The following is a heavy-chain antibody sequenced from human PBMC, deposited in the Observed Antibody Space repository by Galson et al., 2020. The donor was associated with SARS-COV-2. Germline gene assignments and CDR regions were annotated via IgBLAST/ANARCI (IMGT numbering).Heavy chain of an antibody. Sequence: WGSLRLSCAASGYTFSSYWMSWVRQAPGKGLEWLANIKQDGSEKYYVDSVKGRFTISIDNAKNSLYLQVNSLRAGDTAVYYCARDFGSGWLFYFVYWGQGTLVTVSS. J-gene: IGHJ4*02. CDR1: GYTFSSYW. CDR3: ARDFGSGWLFYFVY. V-gene: IGHV3-7*01. D-gene: IGHD6-19*01. CDR2: IKQDGSEK.